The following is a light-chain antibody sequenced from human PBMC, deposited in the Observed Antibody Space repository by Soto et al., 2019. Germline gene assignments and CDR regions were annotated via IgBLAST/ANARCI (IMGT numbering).Light chain of an antibody. CDR2: AAS. Sequence: DIQMTQSPSSVSASVGDRVTITCRASQGVSNWLAWYQQKPGKAPKLLIYAASTLRSGVPSRFRGSGSGTDFTFTISSRQPEDFATYYCQQANSFPYTFGQGTKLEIK. J-gene: IGKJ2*01. CDR3: QQANSFPYT. CDR1: QGVSNW. V-gene: IGKV1-12*01.